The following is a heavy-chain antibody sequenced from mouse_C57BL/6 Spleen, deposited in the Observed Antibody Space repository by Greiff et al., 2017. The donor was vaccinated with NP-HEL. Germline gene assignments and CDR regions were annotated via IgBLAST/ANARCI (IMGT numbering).Heavy chain of an antibody. CDR1: GYSFTSYY. V-gene: IGHV1-66*01. CDR2: IYPGSGNT. J-gene: IGHJ3*01. Sequence: QVQLKQSGPELVKPGASVKISCKASGYSFTSYYIHWVKQRPGQGLEWIGWIYPGSGNTKYNEKFKGKATLTADTSSSTAYMQLSSLTSEDSAVYYCARRDDGAFAYWGQGTLVTVSA. D-gene: IGHD2-3*01. CDR3: ARRDDGAFAY.